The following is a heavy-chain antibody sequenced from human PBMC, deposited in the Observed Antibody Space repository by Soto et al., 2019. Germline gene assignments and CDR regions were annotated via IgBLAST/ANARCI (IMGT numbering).Heavy chain of an antibody. CDR2: ISGSGSTI. V-gene: IGHV3-48*03. J-gene: IGHJ4*02. D-gene: IGHD6-13*01. CDR1: GFTFSSYE. CDR3: GRVQYSRGGGYFDY. Sequence: GGSLRLSCAASGFTFSSYEMNWVRQAPGKGLEWVSYISGSGSTIYYADSVKGRFTISRDNAKNSLYLQMNSLRAEDTAVYYCGRVQYSRGGGYFDYWGQETLVTVSS.